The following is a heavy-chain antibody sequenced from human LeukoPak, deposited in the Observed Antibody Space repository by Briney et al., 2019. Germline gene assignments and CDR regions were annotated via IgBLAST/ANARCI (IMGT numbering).Heavy chain of an antibody. CDR1: GFTFSSYE. D-gene: IGHD3-22*01. Sequence: GGSLRLSCAASGFTFSSYEMNWVRQAPGKGLEWVSYISSSGSTIYYADSVKGRFTISRDNAKNLLYLQMNSLRAEDTAVYYCARDYTMITMIVVVDYGMDVWGQGTTVTVSS. CDR3: ARDYTMITMIVVVDYGMDV. CDR2: ISSSGSTI. J-gene: IGHJ6*02. V-gene: IGHV3-48*03.